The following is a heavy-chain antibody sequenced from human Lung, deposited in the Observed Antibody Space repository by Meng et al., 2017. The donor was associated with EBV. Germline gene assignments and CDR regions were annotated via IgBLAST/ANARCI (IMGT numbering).Heavy chain of an antibody. Sequence: QAQLKDSGPGLLNLSQPLSLPCSVSGGSVDSGAYDWSWIRQRPGKGLEWIGYIYYSGSTFYTPSLKSRATLSVDTSKNQFSLKLNSVTAADTAVYYCARLRLVWMFDYWGQGALVTVSS. D-gene: IGHD6-19*01. J-gene: IGHJ4*02. CDR3: ARLRLVWMFDY. V-gene: IGHV4-31*03. CDR1: GGSVDSGAYD. CDR2: IYYSGST.